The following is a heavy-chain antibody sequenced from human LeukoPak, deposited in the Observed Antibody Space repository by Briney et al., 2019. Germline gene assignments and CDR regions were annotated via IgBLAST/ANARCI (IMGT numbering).Heavy chain of an antibody. CDR1: GYSFTSYW. CDR3: ARGPYCSSTSCLQAYFDY. D-gene: IGHD2-2*01. V-gene: IGHV5-51*01. Sequence: GESLKISCQGSGYSFTSYWIGWVRQMPGKGLEWMGIIYPGDSDTRYSPSFQGQVTISADKSISTAYLQWSSLKASDTAMYYCARGPYCSSTSCLQAYFDYWGQGTLVTVSS. CDR2: IYPGDSDT. J-gene: IGHJ4*02.